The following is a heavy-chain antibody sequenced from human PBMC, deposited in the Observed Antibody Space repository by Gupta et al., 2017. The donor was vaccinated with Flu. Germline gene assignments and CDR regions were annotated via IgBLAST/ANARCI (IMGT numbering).Heavy chain of an antibody. V-gene: IGHV4-39*02. D-gene: IGHD3-10*01. CDR1: GASVGSNNYY. CDR3: ASYTFVTYYYGSGNFDY. CDR2: VYYTGSA. J-gene: IGHJ4*02. Sequence: QLHLQASGPGLVKPSETLSLICSVSGASVGSNNYYLSWIRQPPGKGLEWIGSVYYTGSANYNPSLKSRVTMSVDTSKNHFSLKVTSVTAADTAIYYCASYTFVTYYYGSGNFDYWGQGARVTVAS.